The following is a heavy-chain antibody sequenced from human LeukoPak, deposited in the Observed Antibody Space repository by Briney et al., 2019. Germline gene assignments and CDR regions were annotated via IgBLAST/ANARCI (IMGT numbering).Heavy chain of an antibody. Sequence: PGGSLRLSCAASGFTFSNYWMSWVRQGPGKGLEWVANIKQDGSEKYYVDSVKGRFSISRDDTKNSLYLQLNSLRAEDTAVYYCARDPGIANGMGDWGQGTTVTVFS. D-gene: IGHD1-26*01. J-gene: IGHJ6*02. V-gene: IGHV3-7*01. CDR2: IKQDGSEK. CDR1: GFTFSNYW. CDR3: ARDPGIANGMGD.